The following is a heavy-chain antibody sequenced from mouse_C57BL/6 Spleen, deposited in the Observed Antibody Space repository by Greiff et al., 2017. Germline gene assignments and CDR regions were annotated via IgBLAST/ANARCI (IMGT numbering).Heavy chain of an antibody. J-gene: IGHJ2*01. Sequence: QVQLQQPGAELVKPGASVKLSCKASGYTFTSYWMQWVKQRPGQGLEWIGEIDPSDSYTNYNQKFKGKATLTVDTSSSTAYMQLSSLTSEDSAVYYCARFITTVEVDYWGQGTTLTVSS. D-gene: IGHD1-1*01. CDR1: GYTFTSYW. CDR3: ARFITTVEVDY. V-gene: IGHV1-50*01. CDR2: IDPSDSYT.